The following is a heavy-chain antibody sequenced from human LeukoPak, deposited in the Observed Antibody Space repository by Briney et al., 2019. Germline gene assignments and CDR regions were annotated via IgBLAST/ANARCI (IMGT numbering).Heavy chain of an antibody. J-gene: IGHJ6*03. D-gene: IGHD2-8*01. Sequence: ASVKVSCKASGYSFTEHYIYWVRQAPGQGLEWVGRINCNSGDANSAQKFQGRVTMTRDTSVSTVYMDPSSVTSDDTAVYFCARSAGHCSNGICFTDYYMDVWGRGTTVTVSS. CDR3: ARSAGHCSNGICFTDYYMDV. CDR1: GYSFTEHY. V-gene: IGHV1-2*02. CDR2: INCNSGDA.